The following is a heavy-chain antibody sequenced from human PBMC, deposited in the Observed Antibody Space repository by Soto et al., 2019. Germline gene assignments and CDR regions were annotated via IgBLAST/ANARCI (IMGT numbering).Heavy chain of an antibody. J-gene: IGHJ4*02. Sequence: SETLSLTCTVSCGSISSYYWSWIRQPAWKGLEWIGYIYYSGSTNYNPSLKSRVTISVDTSKNQFSLKLSSVTAADTAVYYCARYYYDSSGYYYNYWGQGTLVTVSS. CDR2: IYYSGST. CDR1: CGSISSYY. V-gene: IGHV4-59*01. D-gene: IGHD3-22*01. CDR3: ARYYYDSSGYYYNY.